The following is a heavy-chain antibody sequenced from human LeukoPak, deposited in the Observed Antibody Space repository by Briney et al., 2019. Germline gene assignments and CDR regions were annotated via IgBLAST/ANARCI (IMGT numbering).Heavy chain of an antibody. V-gene: IGHV4-59*01. CDR1: GGSISIYY. Sequence: SETLSLTYTVSGGSISIYYLSWIRQPPGKGLEWIGYIYYSGSTNYNPSLKSRVTISVDTSKYQFSLNLSSVTAADTAVYYCARGRGFSYGATTGFDYWGQGTLVTVSS. CDR3: ARGRGFSYGATTGFDY. J-gene: IGHJ4*02. D-gene: IGHD5-18*01. CDR2: IYYSGST.